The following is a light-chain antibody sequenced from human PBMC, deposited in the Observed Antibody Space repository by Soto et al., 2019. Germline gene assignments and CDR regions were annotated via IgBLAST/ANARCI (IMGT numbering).Light chain of an antibody. CDR2: GNN. J-gene: IGLJ2*01. Sequence: QSVLTQPPSASGTPGQRVTISCSGSGSSIGTNTVNWYRQLPGTAPKLLIYGNNQRPSGVPDRFSGSKSGTSASLGISGLQSEDEADYYCAAWDGSLNNVLFGGGTKLPS. CDR1: GSSIGTNT. CDR3: AAWDGSLNNVL. V-gene: IGLV1-44*01.